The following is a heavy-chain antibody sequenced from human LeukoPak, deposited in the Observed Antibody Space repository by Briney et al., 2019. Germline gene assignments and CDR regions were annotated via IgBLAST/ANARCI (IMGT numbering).Heavy chain of an antibody. CDR2: ISGSGGST. CDR1: GFTFSSYA. D-gene: IGHD3-3*01. Sequence: GGSLRLSCAASGFTFSSYAMSWVRQAPGKGLEWVSAISGSGGSTYYADSVKGRFTISRDNSKNTLYLQMNSLRAEDTAVYYCAKDLFDAGYFTIFGDWGQGTLVTVSS. V-gene: IGHV3-23*01. CDR3: AKDLFDAGYFTIFGD. J-gene: IGHJ4*02.